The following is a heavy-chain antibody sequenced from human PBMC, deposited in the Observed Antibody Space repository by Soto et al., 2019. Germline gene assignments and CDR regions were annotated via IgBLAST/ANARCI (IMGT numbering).Heavy chain of an antibody. J-gene: IGHJ4*02. V-gene: IGHV1-2*02. CDR2: INPNSGDT. Sequence: ASVKVSCKASGYTFTGLYMHWVRQAPGHGLEWMGWINPNSGDTNYAQKFQGRVTMTRDTSICTAYMELSRLSSDDTAMYYCARDSPFDYWGQGTLVTVSS. CDR3: ARDSPFDY. CDR1: GYTFTGLY.